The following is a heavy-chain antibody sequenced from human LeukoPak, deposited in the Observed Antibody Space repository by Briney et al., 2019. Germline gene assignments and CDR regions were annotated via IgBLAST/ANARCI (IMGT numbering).Heavy chain of an antibody. CDR2: IYTSGST. D-gene: IGHD3-3*01. J-gene: IGHJ3*02. CDR1: GGSISSGNHY. CDR3: AREREVYDFWSGYYDAFDI. V-gene: IGHV4-61*02. Sequence: PSQTLSLTCTVSGGSISSGNHYWSWIRQPAGKGLEWIGRIYTSGSTNYNPSLKSRVTISVDTSKNQFSLKLSSVTAADTAVYYCAREREVYDFWSGYYDAFDIWGQGTMVTVSS.